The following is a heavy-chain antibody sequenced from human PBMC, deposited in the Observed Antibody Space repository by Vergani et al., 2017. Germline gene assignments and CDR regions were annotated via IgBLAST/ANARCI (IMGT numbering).Heavy chain of an antibody. CDR3: AKAGDYYDSSGSTSFDY. J-gene: IGHJ4*02. V-gene: IGHV3-23*04. CDR1: GFTFSSYA. Sequence: EVQLVESGGGLVQPGGSLRLSCAASGFTFSSYAMSWVRQAPGKGLEWVSAISGSGGSTYYADSVKGRFTISIDNSKNTLYLQMNSLRAEDTAVYYCAKAGDYYDSSGSTSFDYWGQGTLVTVSS. CDR2: ISGSGGST. D-gene: IGHD3-22*01.